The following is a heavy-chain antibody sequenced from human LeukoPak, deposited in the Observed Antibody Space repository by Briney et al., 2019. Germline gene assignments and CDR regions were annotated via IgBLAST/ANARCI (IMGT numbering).Heavy chain of an antibody. CDR1: GFTFSNAW. V-gene: IGHV3-15*01. D-gene: IGHD3/OR15-3a*01. Sequence: GGSLILSCAASGFTFSNAWMSWVRQAPGRGLEWVGRIKRKGDDGTIDYAAPVKGRLSISRDGSKNTLYLQMNSLKSEDTAVYYCTAGTGRSDFDYWGQGTLVTVSS. CDR3: TAGTGRSDFDY. CDR2: IKRKGDDGTI. J-gene: IGHJ4*02.